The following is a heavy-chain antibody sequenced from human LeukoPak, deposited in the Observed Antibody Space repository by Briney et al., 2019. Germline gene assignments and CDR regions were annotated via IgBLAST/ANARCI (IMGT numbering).Heavy chain of an antibody. CDR2: INHSGST. CDR1: GESFSGYY. V-gene: IGHV4-34*01. J-gene: IGHJ4*02. Sequence: SETLSLTCAVYGESFSGYYWSWIRQPPGKGLEWIGEINHSGSTNYNPSLKSRVTISVDTSKNQFSLKLSSVTAADTAVYYCARAPDYGDYVDYWGQGTLVTVSS. D-gene: IGHD4-17*01. CDR3: ARAPDYGDYVDY.